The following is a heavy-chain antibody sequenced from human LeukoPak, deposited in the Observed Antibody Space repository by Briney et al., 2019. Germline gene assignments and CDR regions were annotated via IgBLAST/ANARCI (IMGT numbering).Heavy chain of an antibody. D-gene: IGHD4/OR15-4a*01. CDR1: EFTFSSCW. J-gene: IGHJ4*02. CDR3: ARVFGAGYSDY. Sequence: PGGSLRLSCAASEFTFSSCWMSWVRQAPGKGQEWVASIKQDGSEKYYVDSVKGRVTISRDNAKNSLYLQMNSLRAEDTAVYYCARVFGAGYSDYWGQGTLVTVSS. V-gene: IGHV3-7*01. CDR2: IKQDGSEK.